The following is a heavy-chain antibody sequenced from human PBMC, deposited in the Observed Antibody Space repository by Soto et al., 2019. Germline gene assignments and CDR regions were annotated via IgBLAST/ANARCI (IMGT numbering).Heavy chain of an antibody. CDR1: GGTFSSYA. Sequence: SVKVSCKASGGTFSSYAISWVRQAPGQGLEWMGGIIPTFGTANYAQKLQGRVTITADESTSTAYMELSSLRSEDTAVYYCARGLYGDYPTHFRYYGMDVWGQGTTVTVSS. J-gene: IGHJ6*02. V-gene: IGHV1-69*13. D-gene: IGHD4-17*01. CDR3: ARGLYGDYPTHFRYYGMDV. CDR2: IIPTFGTA.